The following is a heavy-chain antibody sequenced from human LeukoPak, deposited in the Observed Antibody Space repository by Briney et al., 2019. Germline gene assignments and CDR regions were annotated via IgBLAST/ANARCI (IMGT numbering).Heavy chain of an antibody. D-gene: IGHD2-21*02. CDR2: IYYSGST. CDR3: ARQVVTADAGNWFDP. V-gene: IGHV4-31*03. J-gene: IGHJ5*02. Sequence: PSQTLSLTCTVSGGSISSGGYYWSWIRQHPGKGLEWIGYIYYSGSTYYNPSLKSRVTISVDTSKNQFSLKLSSVTAADTAVYYCARQVVTADAGNWFDPWGQGTLVTVSS. CDR1: GGSISSGGYY.